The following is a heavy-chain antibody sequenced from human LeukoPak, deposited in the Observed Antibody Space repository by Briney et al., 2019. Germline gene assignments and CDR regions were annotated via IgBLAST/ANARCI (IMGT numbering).Heavy chain of an antibody. D-gene: IGHD3-22*01. CDR1: GYTFTSYG. CDR2: ISAYNGNT. J-gene: IGHJ3*02. V-gene: IGHV1-18*01. CDR3: ARLATMTQSGAFDI. Sequence: ASVKVSCKASGYTFTSYGISWVRQASGQGREWMGWISAYNGNTNYAQKLQGRVTMTTDTSTSTAYMELRSLRSDDTAVYYCARLATMTQSGAFDIWGQGTMVTVSS.